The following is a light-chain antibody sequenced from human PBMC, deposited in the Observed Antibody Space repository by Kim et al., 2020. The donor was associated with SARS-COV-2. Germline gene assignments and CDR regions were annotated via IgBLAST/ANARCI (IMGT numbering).Light chain of an antibody. J-gene: IGKJ2*01. Sequence: DIQLTQSPSFLSASVGDRVTITCRASQGISSYLAWYQQKPGKAPKLLIYAASTLQSGVPSRFSGSGSGTEFTLTISSLQPEDFATYYCQQLNSYVYTFGQGTKLEI. CDR3: QQLNSYVYT. V-gene: IGKV1-9*01. CDR1: QGISSY. CDR2: AAS.